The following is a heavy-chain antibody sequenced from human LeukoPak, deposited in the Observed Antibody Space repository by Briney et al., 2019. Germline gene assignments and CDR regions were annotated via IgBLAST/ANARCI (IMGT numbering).Heavy chain of an antibody. CDR2: ISSNGGST. J-gene: IGHJ4*02. Sequence: GGSLRLSCAASGFTFSSYAMHWVRQAPGKGLEYVSAISSNGGSTYFANSVKGRFTISRDSSKNTLYLQMGSLRAEDMAVYYCARVALNGDFDYWGQGTLVTVSS. V-gene: IGHV3-64*01. CDR1: GFTFSSYA. CDR3: ARVALNGDFDY. D-gene: IGHD7-27*01.